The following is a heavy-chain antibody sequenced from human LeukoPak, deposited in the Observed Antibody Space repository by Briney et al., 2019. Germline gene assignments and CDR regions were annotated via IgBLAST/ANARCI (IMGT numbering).Heavy chain of an antibody. CDR1: GGSISSYY. Sequence: SETLSLTCTVSGGSISSYYWSWIRQPPGKGLEWIGYIYYSGSTNYNPSLKSRVTISVDTSKNQFSLKLSSVTAADMAVYYCARVPFTMVRGVIITGFDYWGQGTLVTVSS. V-gene: IGHV4-59*01. CDR2: IYYSGST. J-gene: IGHJ4*02. CDR3: ARVPFTMVRGVIITGFDY. D-gene: IGHD3-10*01.